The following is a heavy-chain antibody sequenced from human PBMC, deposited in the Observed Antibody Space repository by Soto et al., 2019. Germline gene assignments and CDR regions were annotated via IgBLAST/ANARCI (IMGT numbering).Heavy chain of an antibody. V-gene: IGHV3-30*03. D-gene: IGHD5-18*01. CDR2: ISYDGSNK. Sequence: GGSLRLSCAASGFTFSSYGMHLVRQAPGKGLEWVAVISYDGSNKYYADSVKGRFTISRDNSKNTLYLQMNSLRAEDTAVYYCARDYSSYGPFDYWGQGTLVTVS. CDR3: ARDYSSYGPFDY. CDR1: GFTFSSYG. J-gene: IGHJ4*02.